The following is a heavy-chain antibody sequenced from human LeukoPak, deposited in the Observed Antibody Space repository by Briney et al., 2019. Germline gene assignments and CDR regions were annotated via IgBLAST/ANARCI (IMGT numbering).Heavy chain of an antibody. CDR2: VSNIETT. CDR3: ARAFLVGYSPEEYFFDY. CDR1: GDSISSYY. D-gene: IGHD2-15*01. Sequence: SETLSLTCTVSGDSISSYYWSWLRQPPGKRLEWIGYVSNIETTNYNPSLKSRVTISVDTSKNQFSLRLNSVTAADTAVYYCARAFLVGYSPEEYFFDYWGQGNLVTVSS. J-gene: IGHJ4*02. V-gene: IGHV4-59*12.